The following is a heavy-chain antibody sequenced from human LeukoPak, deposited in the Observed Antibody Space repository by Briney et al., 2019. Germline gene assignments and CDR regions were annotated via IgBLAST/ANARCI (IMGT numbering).Heavy chain of an antibody. D-gene: IGHD3-10*01. J-gene: IGHJ4*02. CDR1: GGSINSYY. V-gene: IGHV4-59*01. Sequence: SETLSLTCTVSGGSINSYYWSWIRQPPGKKLAWIGYIYYSGSTNYNPSLKSRVTISVDTSKNQFSLKLTSVTAADTAVYYCARSYGSGGEGELDYWGQGTLVTVSS. CDR2: IYYSGST. CDR3: ARSYGSGGEGELDY.